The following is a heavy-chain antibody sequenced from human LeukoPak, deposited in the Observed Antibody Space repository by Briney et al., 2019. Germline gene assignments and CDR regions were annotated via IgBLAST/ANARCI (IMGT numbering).Heavy chain of an antibody. D-gene: IGHD6-19*01. CDR3: ARAWEAVAGNYGVIDY. CDR1: GYSFINYY. CDR2: INPSGGST. J-gene: IGHJ4*02. V-gene: IGHV1-46*01. Sequence: ASVKVSCTASGYSFINYYMHWVRQAPGQGLEWMGMINPSGGSTSYTQKLQGRVTVTRDMSTSTVHMELKGLRSEDTAMYYCARAWEAVAGNYGVIDYWGQGTLVTVSS.